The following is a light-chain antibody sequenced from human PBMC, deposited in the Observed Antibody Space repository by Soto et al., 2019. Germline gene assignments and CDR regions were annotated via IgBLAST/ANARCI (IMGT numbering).Light chain of an antibody. J-gene: IGKJ1*01. Sequence: VVLTQSPGTLSLYPGEKATLSCRASQSVSSSYLAWYQHKPGQAPRLLIYGASPRATGIPGRFSGSGSGTVFTLTISSLQSEDFGVYYCQQYNKWPWTFGRGTEV. CDR2: GAS. CDR1: QSVSSSY. CDR3: QQYNKWPWT. V-gene: IGKV3-15*01.